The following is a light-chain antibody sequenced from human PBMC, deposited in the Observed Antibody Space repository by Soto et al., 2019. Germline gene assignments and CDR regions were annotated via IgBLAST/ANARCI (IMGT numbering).Light chain of an antibody. CDR1: QSINSH. Sequence: EIVMAQSPGTLSVSPGERATLSCRASQSINSHSAWYQQKPGQAPRLLMYGASSRATGTPDRFSGSGSGTDFTLTINRLEPEDFALYYCQQYGSSPPTFGQGTKVDIK. CDR3: QQYGSSPPT. CDR2: GAS. J-gene: IGKJ1*01. V-gene: IGKV3-20*01.